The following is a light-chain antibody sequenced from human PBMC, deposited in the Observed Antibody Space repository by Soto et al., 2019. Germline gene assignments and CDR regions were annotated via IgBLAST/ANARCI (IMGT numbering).Light chain of an antibody. V-gene: IGKV3-20*01. CDR3: QQYGSSPPT. Sequence: ELVLTQSPGTLSLSPGERATLSCRASQSVTNNYLAWYQRKPGQPPRLLIYGTSYRSTDIPRRFSGSGSGTDFTLTSTRLEPEDLAVYYCQQYGSSPPTFGQGTKVEIK. CDR1: QSVTNNY. J-gene: IGKJ1*01. CDR2: GTS.